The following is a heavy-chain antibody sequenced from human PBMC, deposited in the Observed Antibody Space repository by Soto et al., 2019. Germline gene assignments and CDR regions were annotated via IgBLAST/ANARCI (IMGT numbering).Heavy chain of an antibody. CDR2: ISYDGSNK. V-gene: IGHV3-30*18. D-gene: IGHD3-10*01. Sequence: GGSLRLSCAASGFTFSSYGMHWVRQAPGKGLEWVAVISYDGSNKYYADSVKGRFTISRDNSKNTLYLQMNSLRAEDTAVYYCAKVGVRGVVYYYGMDVWGQGTTVTVSS. CDR1: GFTFSSYG. J-gene: IGHJ6*02. CDR3: AKVGVRGVVYYYGMDV.